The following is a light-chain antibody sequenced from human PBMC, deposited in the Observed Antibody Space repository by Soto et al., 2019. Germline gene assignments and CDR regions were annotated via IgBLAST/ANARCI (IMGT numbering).Light chain of an antibody. V-gene: IGKV1-33*01. Sequence: DIQRSQCPSSLSASVVDRVTITFQASQNINNYLNWYQQKPGRAPKLLIYDASNLEAGVPSRFRGSGSGTAFTFTISRLQPPDLATYYCQQYENLPTFGQGTRLEIK. CDR2: DAS. CDR1: QNINNY. CDR3: QQYENLPT. J-gene: IGKJ5*01.